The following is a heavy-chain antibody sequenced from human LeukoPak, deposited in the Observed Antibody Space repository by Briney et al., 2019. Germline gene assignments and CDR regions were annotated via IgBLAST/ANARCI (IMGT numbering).Heavy chain of an antibody. J-gene: IGHJ4*02. CDR3: ARGKVGELDY. Sequence: GGSLRLSCAASGFTFSSYSMNWVRQAPGKGLEWVSSISSSSSYIYYADSVKGRFTISRDNAKNSLHLQMNSLRAEDTAVYYCARGKVGELDYWGQGTLVTVSS. D-gene: IGHD3-10*01. CDR1: GFTFSSYS. V-gene: IGHV3-21*01. CDR2: ISSSSSYI.